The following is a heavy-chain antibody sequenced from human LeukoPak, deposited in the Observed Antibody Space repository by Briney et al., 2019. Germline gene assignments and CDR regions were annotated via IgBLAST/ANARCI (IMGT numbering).Heavy chain of an antibody. D-gene: IGHD6-13*01. J-gene: IGHJ4*02. CDR2: IKQDGSES. CDR1: GFTLSIYW. Sequence: GGSLRLSCAASGFTLSIYWMSWVRQAPGKGLEWVANIKQDGSESHYVDSVKGRFTISRDNAKNSLYLQMSSLRAEDTAVYYCARDSYSSSWSGLFDYWGQGTLVTVSS. V-gene: IGHV3-7*01. CDR3: ARDSYSSSWSGLFDY.